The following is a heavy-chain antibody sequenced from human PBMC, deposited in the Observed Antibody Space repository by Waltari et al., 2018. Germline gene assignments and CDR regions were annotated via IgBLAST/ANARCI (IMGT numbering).Heavy chain of an antibody. V-gene: IGHV4-30-4*08. CDR2: FNFSAST. J-gene: IGHJ6*02. CDR3: ARAARTYDISYYYGMDV. Sequence: QVQLQESGPGLVKPSQTLSLTCTVSGGSISSGDYYWSWIRQPPGKGREWIGYFNFSASTYSYPSLTSRITISVDTSKTQFSLKLSSVTASDTAVYYCARAARTYDISYYYGMDVWGQGTTVTVSS. CDR1: GGSISSGDYY. D-gene: IGHD3-9*01.